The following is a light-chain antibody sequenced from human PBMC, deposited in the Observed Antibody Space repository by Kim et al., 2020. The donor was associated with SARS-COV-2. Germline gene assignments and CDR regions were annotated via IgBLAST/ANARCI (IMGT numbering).Light chain of an antibody. V-gene: IGKV1-16*02. CDR3: QQYSSYPLT. CDR2: GAS. CDR1: QNINSY. J-gene: IGKJ4*01. Sequence: DIQMTQSPASLSASVGDRVTITCRASQNINSYLAWFQQKPGKPPKSLIYGASDLVGGVPSKFSGSGSETDFSLTISSLQPEDSATYYCQQYSSYPLTFGGGTKVDIK.